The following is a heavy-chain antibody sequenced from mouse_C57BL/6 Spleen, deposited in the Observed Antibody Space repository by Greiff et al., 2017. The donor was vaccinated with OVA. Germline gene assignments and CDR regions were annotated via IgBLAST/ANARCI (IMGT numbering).Heavy chain of an antibody. J-gene: IGHJ3*01. CDR3: ASPVYDGYDERFAY. V-gene: IGHV5-6*01. D-gene: IGHD2-3*01. Sequence: EVKLVESGGDLVKPGGSLKLSCAASGFTFSSYGMSWVRPTPDQRLEWVATISSDGSYTYYPHSVTGRFPISRDTATHTLYLQLSSLKSEDTAMYYVASPVYDGYDERFAYWGQGTLVTVSA. CDR2: ISSDGSYT. CDR1: GFTFSSYG.